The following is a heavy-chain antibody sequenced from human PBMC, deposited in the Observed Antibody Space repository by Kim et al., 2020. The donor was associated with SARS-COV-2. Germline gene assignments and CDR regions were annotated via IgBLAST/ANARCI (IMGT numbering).Heavy chain of an antibody. CDR2: ISYDGSNK. D-gene: IGHD3-10*01. V-gene: IGHV3-33*05. Sequence: GGSLRLSRAASGFTFSSYGMHWVRQAPGKGLEWVAVISYDGSNKYYADSVKGRFTISRDNSKNTLYLQMNSLRAEDTAVYYCARETERWFGEPFYYYYGMDVWGQGTTVTVSS. J-gene: IGHJ6*02. CDR1: GFTFSSYG. CDR3: ARETERWFGEPFYYYYGMDV.